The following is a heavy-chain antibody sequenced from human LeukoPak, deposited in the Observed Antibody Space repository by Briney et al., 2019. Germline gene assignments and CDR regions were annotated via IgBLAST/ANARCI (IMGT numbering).Heavy chain of an antibody. CDR2: IRFDGSKT. CDR3: ANDRNCINCEYYYYMDV. Sequence: PGGSLRLSCAASGFTFSSYGMHWVRQAPGKGLEWVAFIRFDGSKTYSADSVKGRFTISRDNSKNTLYLQMYSLRTEDTAVYFCANDRNCINCEYYYYMDVWGKGTTVTISS. CDR1: GFTFSSYG. J-gene: IGHJ6*03. D-gene: IGHD1-14*01. V-gene: IGHV3-30*02.